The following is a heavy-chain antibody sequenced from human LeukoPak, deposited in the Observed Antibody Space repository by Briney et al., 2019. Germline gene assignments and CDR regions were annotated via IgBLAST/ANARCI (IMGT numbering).Heavy chain of an antibody. CDR2: ISGSGGTT. CDR1: GFTFSSYA. J-gene: IGHJ4*02. CDR3: AKSPDVAGTGRFDY. V-gene: IGHV3-23*01. Sequence: GGSLRLSCAASGFTFSSYAMSWVRQAPGKGLEWVSSISGSGGTTYYADSVKGRFTISRDNSKNTLYLQMNSLRAEDTAVYYCAKSPDVAGTGRFDYWGQGTLVTVSS. D-gene: IGHD6-19*01.